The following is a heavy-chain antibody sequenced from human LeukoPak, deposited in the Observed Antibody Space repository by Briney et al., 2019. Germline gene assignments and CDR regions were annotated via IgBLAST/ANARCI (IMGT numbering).Heavy chain of an antibody. D-gene: IGHD5-12*01. Sequence: HGEPLKIPGKGPGYTFTSNWIAWVRQIPGKGLEGMGRIDPSDSYTNYSPSFQGHVNISADKSISTVYLQWSSLEASDTAMYYCARGGRSGYDSKWFDPWGQGTLVSVSS. CDR2: IDPSDSYT. V-gene: IGHV5-10-1*01. CDR3: ARGGRSGYDSKWFDP. CDR1: GYTFTSNW. J-gene: IGHJ5*02.